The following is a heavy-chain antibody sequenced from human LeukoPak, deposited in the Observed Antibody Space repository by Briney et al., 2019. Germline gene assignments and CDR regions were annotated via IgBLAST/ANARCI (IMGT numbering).Heavy chain of an antibody. D-gene: IGHD3-22*01. J-gene: IGHJ6*02. CDR1: GYTFISYY. CDR3: ARDYYDSSGSVYGMDV. Sequence: ASVKVSCEASGYTFISYYMHWVRQAPGQGLEWVGIINPSGGSTSYAQKFQGRVTMTRDTSTSTVYMELSSLRSEDTAVYYCARDYYDSSGSVYGMDVWGQGTTVTVSS. CDR2: INPSGGST. V-gene: IGHV1-46*01.